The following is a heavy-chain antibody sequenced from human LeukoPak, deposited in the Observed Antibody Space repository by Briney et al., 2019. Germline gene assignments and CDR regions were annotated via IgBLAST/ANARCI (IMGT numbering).Heavy chain of an antibody. D-gene: IGHD3-10*01. J-gene: IGHJ4*02. Sequence: ASVKVPCKASGYTFTSYYMHWVRQAPGQGLEWMGIINPSGGSTSYAQKFQGRVTMTRDMSTSTVYMELSSLRSEDTAVYYCAREYIGTGVPFDYWGQGTLVTVSS. CDR3: AREYIGTGVPFDY. V-gene: IGHV1-46*01. CDR1: GYTFTSYY. CDR2: INPSGGST.